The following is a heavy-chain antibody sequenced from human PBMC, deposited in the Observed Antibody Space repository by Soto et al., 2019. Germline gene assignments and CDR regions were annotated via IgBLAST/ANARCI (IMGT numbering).Heavy chain of an antibody. CDR1: GGSISSGGYY. CDR3: ARGDYIWGSYRSLAFDI. V-gene: IGHV4-31*03. Sequence: SETLSLTCTVSGGSISSGGYYWSWIRQHPGKGLEWIGYIYYSGSTYYNPSLKSRVTISVDTSKNQFSLKLSSVTAADTAVYYCARGDYIWGSYRSLAFDIWGQGTMVTVSS. CDR2: IYYSGST. J-gene: IGHJ3*02. D-gene: IGHD3-16*02.